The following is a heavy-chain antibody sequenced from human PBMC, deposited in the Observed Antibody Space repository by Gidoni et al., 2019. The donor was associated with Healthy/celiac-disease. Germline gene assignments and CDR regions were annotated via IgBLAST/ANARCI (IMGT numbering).Heavy chain of an antibody. J-gene: IGHJ4*02. CDR1: GSTFSSYA. V-gene: IGHV3-23*01. CDR3: AKKVSQWLLYYFDY. CDR2: IVGVGGST. Sequence: EVQLLESGGGLVQPGGSLRLSCAASGSTFSSYALSWVRLAPGKGLVWLSAIVGVGGSTYYADSVKGRSTISRDNSKKTLYLQRNSLMAEDTAVYYCAKKVSQWLLYYFDYWGQGTLVTVSS. D-gene: IGHD6-19*01.